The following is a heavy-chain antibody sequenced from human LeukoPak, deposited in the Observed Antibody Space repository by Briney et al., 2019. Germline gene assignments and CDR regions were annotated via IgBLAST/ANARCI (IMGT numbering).Heavy chain of an antibody. V-gene: IGHV7-4-1*02. CDR3: ARATTVTTSYYYYYMDV. D-gene: IGHD4-17*01. CDR2: INTNTGNP. Sequence: ASVKVSCKASGYTFTSYAMNWVRQAPGQGLEWMGWINTNTGNPTYAQGFTGRFVFSLDTSVSTAYLQISSLKAEDTAVYYCARATTVTTSYYYYYMDVWGKGTTVTVSS. J-gene: IGHJ6*03. CDR1: GYTFTSYA.